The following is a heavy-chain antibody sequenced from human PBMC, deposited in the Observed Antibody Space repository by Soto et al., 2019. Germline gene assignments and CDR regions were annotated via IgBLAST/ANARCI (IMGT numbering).Heavy chain of an antibody. D-gene: IGHD2-15*01. CDR1: GFTFRTYT. J-gene: IGHJ6*02. V-gene: IGHV3-21*01. CDR2: IRGFSPYT. Sequence: GGSLRLSCVASGFTFRTYTMNWVRQAPGKGLEWVSGIRGFSPYTFYAESVKGRFTISRDNAKNSLYLQMNSLGVEDTAVYYCARDRGYDAHDYYYNAMDVWGQGTLVTVSS. CDR3: ARDRGYDAHDYYYNAMDV.